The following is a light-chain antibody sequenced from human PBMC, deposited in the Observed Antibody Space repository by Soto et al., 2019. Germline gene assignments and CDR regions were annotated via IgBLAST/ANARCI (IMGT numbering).Light chain of an antibody. Sequence: IQLTHSPSTLSASVGDRVIITCPASQSISHWLAWYQQKPGKAPKLLISDASILESGVPSRFSGSTSGTEFTLTISSLQPDDFATYYCKQYHTYRTFGQGTKVDIK. CDR1: QSISHW. CDR2: DAS. J-gene: IGKJ1*01. CDR3: KQYHTYRT. V-gene: IGKV1-5*01.